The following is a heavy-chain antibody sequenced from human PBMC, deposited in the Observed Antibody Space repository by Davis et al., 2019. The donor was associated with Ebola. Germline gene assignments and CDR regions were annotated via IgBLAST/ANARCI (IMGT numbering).Heavy chain of an antibody. CDR3: ARIILGRDFYGMDV. Sequence: ASVKVSCKASGFTFTNYAIHWVRQAPGQSLEWMGWINAGTGNTKYSQKFQGRVTITTDTSASTAYMELSSLRSEDTAVFYCARIILGRDFYGMDVWGQGTTVTVSS. CDR1: GFTFTNYA. CDR2: INAGTGNT. J-gene: IGHJ6*02. V-gene: IGHV1-3*01.